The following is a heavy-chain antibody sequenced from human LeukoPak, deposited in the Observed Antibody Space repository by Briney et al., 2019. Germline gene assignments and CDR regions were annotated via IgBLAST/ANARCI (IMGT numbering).Heavy chain of an antibody. D-gene: IGHD5-18*01. CDR1: GGTFSSYA. J-gene: IGHJ6*03. Sequence: REASVKVSCKASGGTFSSYAISWVRQAPGQGLEWMGGIIPIFGTANYAQKFQGRVTITADKSTSTAYMELSSLRSEDTAVYYCARELYSYSYFDYYYYMDVWGKGTTVTISS. V-gene: IGHV1-69*06. CDR2: IIPIFGTA. CDR3: ARELYSYSYFDYYYYMDV.